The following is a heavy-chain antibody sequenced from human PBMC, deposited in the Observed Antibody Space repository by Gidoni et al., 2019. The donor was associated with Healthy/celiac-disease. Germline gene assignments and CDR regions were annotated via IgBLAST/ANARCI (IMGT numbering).Heavy chain of an antibody. CDR3: ARDFQGDDGGWFDP. CDR2: IYSGGST. Sequence: EVQLVESGGGLVQPGGSLRLSGAASGFTVSSNYMGRVRQAPGKGLEWVSVIYSGGSTYYADSVKGRFTISRDNSKNTLYLQMNSLRAEDTAVYYCARDFQGDDGGWFDPWGQGTLVTVSS. V-gene: IGHV3-66*01. J-gene: IGHJ5*02. CDR1: GFTVSSNY. D-gene: IGHD2-21*02.